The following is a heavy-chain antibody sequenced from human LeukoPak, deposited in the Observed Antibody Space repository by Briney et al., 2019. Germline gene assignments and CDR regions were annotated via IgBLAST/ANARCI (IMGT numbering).Heavy chain of an antibody. J-gene: IGHJ4*02. Sequence: GGSLRLSCAVSGFTFSNAWMSWVRQAPGKGLEWVGRIKSKADGGTTDYADSVKGRFTISRDNAKKTLYLQMNSLRAEDTAVYYCARTRYIDYWGQGTLVTVSS. CDR2: IKSKADGGTT. CDR1: GFTFSNAW. V-gene: IGHV3-15*05. CDR3: ARTRYIDY.